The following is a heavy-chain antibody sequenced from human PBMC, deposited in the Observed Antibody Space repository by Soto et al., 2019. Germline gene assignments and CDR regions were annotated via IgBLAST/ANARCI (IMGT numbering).Heavy chain of an antibody. CDR1: GGTFSSYA. Sequence: GASVKVSCKASGGTFSSYAISWVRQAPGQGLEWMGGIIPIFGTANYAQKFQGRVTITADESTSTAYMELSSLRSEDTAVYYCARDGSGRYYGMDVWGQGTTVTVSS. J-gene: IGHJ6*02. CDR2: IIPIFGTA. CDR3: ARDGSGRYYGMDV. D-gene: IGHD2-15*01. V-gene: IGHV1-69*13.